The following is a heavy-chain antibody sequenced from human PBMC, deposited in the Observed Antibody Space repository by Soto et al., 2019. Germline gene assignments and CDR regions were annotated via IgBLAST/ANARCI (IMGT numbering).Heavy chain of an antibody. Sequence: GGSLRLSCAAXGXTXSSYXXSWVXXAPGKGLEWVSAISGSGGSTYYADSVKGRFTISRDNSKNTLYLQMNSLRAEDTAVYYCAKGHTAEAPFDIWGQGTMXTX. CDR3: AKGHTAEAPFDI. D-gene: IGHD5-18*01. CDR1: GXTXSSYX. J-gene: IGHJ3*02. V-gene: IGHV3-23*01. CDR2: ISGSGGST.